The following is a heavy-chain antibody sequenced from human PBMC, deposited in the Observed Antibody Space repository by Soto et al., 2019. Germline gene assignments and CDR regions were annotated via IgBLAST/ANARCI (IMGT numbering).Heavy chain of an antibody. D-gene: IGHD7-27*01. Sequence: GGSLRLSCTASGFTFGDYAMSWFRQAPGKGLEWVGFIRSKAYGGTTEYAASVKGRFTISRDDSKSIAYLQMNSLKTEDTAVYYCTREPLTGLTPGNAFDIWGQGTMVTVSS. CDR2: IRSKAYGGTT. CDR3: TREPLTGLTPGNAFDI. CDR1: GFTFGDYA. J-gene: IGHJ3*02. V-gene: IGHV3-49*03.